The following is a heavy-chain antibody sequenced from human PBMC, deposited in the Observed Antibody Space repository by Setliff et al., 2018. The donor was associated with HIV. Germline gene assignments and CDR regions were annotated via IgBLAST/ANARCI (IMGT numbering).Heavy chain of an antibody. Sequence: GGSLRLSCTGSGFAFSDYAMTWVRQTPGKGLEWVGFIRSKAYGGTTEYAASVKGRFTISRDDSKSIAYLQMNSLKTEDTAVYYCTREGTRFSTWGQGTLVTVSS. CDR1: GFAFSDYA. CDR3: TREGTRFST. D-gene: IGHD1-1*01. J-gene: IGHJ5*02. V-gene: IGHV3-49*04. CDR2: IRSKAYGGTT.